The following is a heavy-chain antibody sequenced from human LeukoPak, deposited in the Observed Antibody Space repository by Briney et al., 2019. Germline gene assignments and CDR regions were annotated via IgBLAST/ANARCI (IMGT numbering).Heavy chain of an antibody. Sequence: ASVKVSCKASGYTFTNYYMHWVRQAPGQGREWMGIINSSGGSTNYAQKFQGRVTMTRDTSTSTVYMELGSLGSEDTAGYYCAKEVRHRSVDYWGQGTLVTVSS. CDR3: AKEVRHRSVDY. CDR2: INSSGGST. CDR1: GYTFTNYY. J-gene: IGHJ4*02. V-gene: IGHV1-46*01.